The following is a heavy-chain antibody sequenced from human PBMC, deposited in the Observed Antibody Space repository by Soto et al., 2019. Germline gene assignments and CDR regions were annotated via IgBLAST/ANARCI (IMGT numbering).Heavy chain of an antibody. CDR1: GFTFSSYN. D-gene: IGHD2-15*01. CDR2: ISRSSSCI. J-gene: IGHJ4*02. CDR3: ARDCSGGSCYSVGPPMDY. V-gene: IGHV3-21*01. Sequence: EVQLVESGGGLVKPGGSLRLSCAASGFTFSSYNMNWVRQAPGKGLEWVSYISRSSSCISYSDSVKGRFTISRDNAKNSLYLQMNSLRAEDTAVYYCARDCSGGSCYSVGPPMDYWAQGTLVTVSS.